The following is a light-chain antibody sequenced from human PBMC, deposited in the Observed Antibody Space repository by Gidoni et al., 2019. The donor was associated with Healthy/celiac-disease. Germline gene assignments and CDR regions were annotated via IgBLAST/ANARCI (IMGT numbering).Light chain of an antibody. CDR2: DAS. CDR3: QQYDNLPT. Sequence: DVQMPQSPSSLPASVGDRDTITCQASQDISNYLNWYQQKPGKAPKLLIYDASNLETGVPSRFSGSGSGTDFTFTISSLQPEDIAAYYCQQYDNLPTFGQGTKLEIK. CDR1: QDISNY. J-gene: IGKJ2*01. V-gene: IGKV1-33*01.